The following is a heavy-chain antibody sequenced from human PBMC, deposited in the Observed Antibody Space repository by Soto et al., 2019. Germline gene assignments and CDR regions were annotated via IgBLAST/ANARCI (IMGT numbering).Heavy chain of an antibody. CDR2: ISLSSSYT. V-gene: IGHV3-11*06. D-gene: IGHD3-10*01. Sequence: PGGSLRLSCVGSGFNYDDHCMGWIRQAPGKGLEWVAYISLSSSYTNYADSVRGRFTISRENSRGSLYLQMNSLRVDDTALYYCARDRGVAAGTRNFDSWGQGTLVTVSS. J-gene: IGHJ5*01. CDR3: ARDRGVAAGTRNFDS. CDR1: GFNYDDHC.